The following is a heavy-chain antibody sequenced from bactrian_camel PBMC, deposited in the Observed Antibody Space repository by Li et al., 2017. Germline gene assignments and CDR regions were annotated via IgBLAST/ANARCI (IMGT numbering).Heavy chain of an antibody. Sequence: HVQLVESGGGSVQAGGSLRLSCRVSGYTSSRYCIGWFRQAPVKEREAVAFIYTGGGSTYYADSVKGRFTISQDNAKITLYLQMNSLKPEDIAMYYCASRGSGAYCSSRAAEFGYWGQGTQVTVS. J-gene: IGHJ6*01. V-gene: IGHV3S1*01. D-gene: IGHD2*01. CDR2: IYTGGGST. CDR3: ASRGSGAYCSSRAAEFGY. CDR1: GYTSSRYC.